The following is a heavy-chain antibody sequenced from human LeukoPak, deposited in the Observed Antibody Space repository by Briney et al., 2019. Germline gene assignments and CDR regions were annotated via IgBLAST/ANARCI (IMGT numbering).Heavy chain of an antibody. V-gene: IGHV3-21*01. CDR3: ARHVGPPIAVAGSDY. CDR1: GFTFSSYD. CDR2: ISSTSKYI. Sequence: GGSQRLACAASGFTFSSYDMNWVRQAPGKGLEWVSSISSTSKYIYYADSVKGRFTISRDNSKNSLYLQMNSLRAEDTAVYYCARHVGPPIAVAGSDYWGQGTLVTVSS. J-gene: IGHJ4*02. D-gene: IGHD6-19*01.